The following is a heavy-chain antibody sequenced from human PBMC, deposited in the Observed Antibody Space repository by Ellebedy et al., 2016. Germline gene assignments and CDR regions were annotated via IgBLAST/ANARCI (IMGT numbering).Heavy chain of an antibody. CDR2: IYPGDSDT. CDR3: ARHGNIPFDP. D-gene: IGHD2/OR15-2a*01. J-gene: IGHJ5*02. Sequence: GGSLRLXXKGSGYSFTSYWIGWVRQMPGKGLEWMGIIYPGDSDTRYSPSFQGQVTISADKSISTAYLQWSSLKASDTAMYYCARHGNIPFDPWGQGTLVTVSS. V-gene: IGHV5-51*01. CDR1: GYSFTSYW.